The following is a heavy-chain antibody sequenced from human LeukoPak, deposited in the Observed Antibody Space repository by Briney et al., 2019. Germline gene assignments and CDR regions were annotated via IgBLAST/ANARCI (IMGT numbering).Heavy chain of an antibody. CDR2: IYHSGST. D-gene: IGHD3-22*01. Sequence: SETLSLTCIVSGYSISSDFYWGWIRQPPGRGLEWIGSIYHSGSTYYNPSLQSRVTVSVDTSKNQFSLKLSSVTAADTAVYYCARQKGNNYYDSSGYPYYFDYWGQGTLVTVSS. V-gene: IGHV4-38-2*02. CDR1: GYSISSDFY. J-gene: IGHJ4*02. CDR3: ARQKGNNYYDSSGYPYYFDY.